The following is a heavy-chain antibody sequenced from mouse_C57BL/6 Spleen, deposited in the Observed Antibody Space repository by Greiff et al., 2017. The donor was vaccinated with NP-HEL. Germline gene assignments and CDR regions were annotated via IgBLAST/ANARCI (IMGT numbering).Heavy chain of an antibody. CDR2: ISNGGGST. V-gene: IGHV5-12*01. CDR3: ARHRDGYYEGWYFDV. Sequence: EVKLMESGGGLVQPGGSLKLSCAASGFTFSDYYMSCVRQTPEKRLEWVAYISNGGGSTYYPDSVKGRFTISRDNAKNTLDLQMSRLKSEDTAMYYCARHRDGYYEGWYFDVWGTGTTVTVSS. CDR1: GFTFSDYY. D-gene: IGHD2-3*01. J-gene: IGHJ1*03.